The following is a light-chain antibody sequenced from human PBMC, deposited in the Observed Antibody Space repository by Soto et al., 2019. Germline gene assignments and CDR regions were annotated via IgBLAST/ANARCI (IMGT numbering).Light chain of an antibody. CDR2: DAS. Sequence: DIQMTQSPSTLSASVVDRVTITCRASQSISSWLAWYQQKPGKAPKLLIYDASSLESGVPSGFSGSGSGTEFTLTISSLQPDDFATYYCQQYNSYWTCGQGTKGDIK. J-gene: IGKJ1*01. CDR3: QQYNSYWT. CDR1: QSISSW. V-gene: IGKV1-5*01.